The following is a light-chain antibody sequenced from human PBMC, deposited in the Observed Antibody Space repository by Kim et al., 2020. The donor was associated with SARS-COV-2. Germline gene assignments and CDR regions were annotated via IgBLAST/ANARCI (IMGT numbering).Light chain of an antibody. V-gene: IGKV1-39*01. CDR1: QSISSY. CDR3: QQSYSTPRT. J-gene: IGKJ1*01. Sequence: ASVGDRVTITCRASQSISSYLNWYQQKPGKAPTLLIDAAYSLQSGVPSRFSGSGAGTDFTLTISSLQAEDFATYYCQQSYSTPRTFGQGTKVDIK. CDR2: AAY.